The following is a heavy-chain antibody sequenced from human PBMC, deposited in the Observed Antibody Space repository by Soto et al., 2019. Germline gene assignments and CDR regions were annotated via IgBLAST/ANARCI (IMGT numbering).Heavy chain of an antibody. D-gene: IGHD3-3*01. CDR3: ATDPFDFWSGYSFLTDY. V-gene: IGHV1-24*01. CDR2: FDPEDGET. CDR1: GYTLTELS. J-gene: IGHJ4*02. Sequence: GASVKVSCKVSGYTLTELSMNWVRQAPGKDLEWMGGFDPEDGETIYAQKFQGRVTMTEDTSTDTAYMELSSLRSEDTAVYYCATDPFDFWSGYSFLTDYWGQGTLVTVSS.